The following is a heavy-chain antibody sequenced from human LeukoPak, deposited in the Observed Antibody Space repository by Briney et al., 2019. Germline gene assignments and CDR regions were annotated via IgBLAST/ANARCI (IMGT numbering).Heavy chain of an antibody. CDR2: IIPILGIA. J-gene: IGHJ6*02. Sequence: GSSVKVSCKASGGTFSSYAISWVRQAPGQGLEWVGRIIPILGIANYAQKFQGRVTITADKSTSTAYMELSSLRSEDTAVYYCAIQNLPPDIVVVPHIYGMDVWGQGTTVTVSS. D-gene: IGHD2-2*01. V-gene: IGHV1-69*04. CDR3: AIQNLPPDIVVVPHIYGMDV. CDR1: GGTFSSYA.